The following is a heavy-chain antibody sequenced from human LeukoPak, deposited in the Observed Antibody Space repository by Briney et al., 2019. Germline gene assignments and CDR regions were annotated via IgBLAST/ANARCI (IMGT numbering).Heavy chain of an antibody. CDR2: ISYDGSNK. V-gene: IGHV3-30*04. D-gene: IGHD1-26*01. CDR3: AKGRGSYYEIDY. J-gene: IGHJ4*02. Sequence: PGGSLRLSCAASGFTFSRYGMHWVRQAPGKGLEWVTAISYDGSNKYYADSVKGRFTISRDNSKNTLYVQMNSLRAEDTAVYYCAKGRGSYYEIDYWGQGTLVTVSS. CDR1: GFTFSRYG.